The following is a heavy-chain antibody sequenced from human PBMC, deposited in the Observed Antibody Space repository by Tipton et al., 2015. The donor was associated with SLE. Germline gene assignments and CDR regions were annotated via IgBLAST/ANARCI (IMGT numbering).Heavy chain of an antibody. CDR2: TRDKGNNYAT. Sequence: SLRLSCTGSGFIFSGSAINWVRQASGKGLEWVGRTRDKGNNYATSYIESVKDRFTISRDDSKDTAYLQMNSLKIEDTAVYYCTRSARLGSFYYFDLWGRGTLVTVSS. D-gene: IGHD1-26*01. CDR1: GFIFSGSA. V-gene: IGHV3-73*01. CDR3: TRSARLGSFYYFDL. J-gene: IGHJ2*01.